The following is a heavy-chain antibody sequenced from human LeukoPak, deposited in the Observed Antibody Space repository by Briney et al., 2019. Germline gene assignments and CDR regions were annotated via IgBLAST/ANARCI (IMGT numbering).Heavy chain of an antibody. V-gene: IGHV3-7*01. CDR1: GFTFSSHW. CDR3: AKTATPYYNFWSVYSLGWYFDY. Sequence: GGSLRLSCAASGFTFSSHWMTWLRQAPGQGLEWVASVKEDVSARNYVDSVKGRFTISRDNSKNTLYLQRSSLRAEDTAVYYCAKTATPYYNFWSVYSLGWYFDYWGQGTLGTVSS. CDR2: VKEDVSAR. J-gene: IGHJ4*02. D-gene: IGHD3-3*01.